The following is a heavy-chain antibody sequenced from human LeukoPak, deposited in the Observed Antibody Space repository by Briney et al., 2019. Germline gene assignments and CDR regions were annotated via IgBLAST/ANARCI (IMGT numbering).Heavy chain of an antibody. Sequence: GASVKVSCKASGYTFTSYGISCVRQAPGHGLEWMGWISAYNGNTNYAQKLQSRVTMTTDTSSSTAYMELRSLRCDDKAVYYCARDPTDDSSGYYGDYWGQGTLVTVSS. D-gene: IGHD3-22*01. CDR2: ISAYNGNT. V-gene: IGHV1-18*01. CDR1: GYTFTSYG. J-gene: IGHJ4*02. CDR3: ARDPTDDSSGYYGDY.